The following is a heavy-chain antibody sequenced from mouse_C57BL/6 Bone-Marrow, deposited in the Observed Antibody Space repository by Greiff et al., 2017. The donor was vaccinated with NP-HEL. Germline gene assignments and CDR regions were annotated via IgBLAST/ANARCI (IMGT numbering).Heavy chain of an antibody. Sequence: QVQLQQPGAELVKPGASVKLSCKASGYTFTSYWMQWVKQRPGQGLEWIGEIDPSASYTNYNQKFKGKATLTVDTSSSTAYMQLSSLTSEDSSVYYCARDYYGSSYIGYWGQGTTLTVSS. V-gene: IGHV1-50*01. D-gene: IGHD1-1*01. CDR1: GYTFTSYW. CDR2: IDPSASYT. J-gene: IGHJ2*01. CDR3: ARDYYGSSYIGY.